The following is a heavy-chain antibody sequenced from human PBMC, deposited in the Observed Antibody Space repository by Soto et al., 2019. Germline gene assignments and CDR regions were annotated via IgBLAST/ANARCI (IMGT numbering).Heavy chain of an antibody. J-gene: IGHJ5*02. Sequence: QVQLQESGPGLVKPSETLSLTCTVSGGSLSSGSYYWSWIRQPPGKGLEWIGYIYYSGSTNYNPSLKSRVTISVDTSKNQFSLKLSSVTAADTAVYYCARVRWELLRGENWFDPWGQGTLVTVSS. CDR1: GGSLSSGSYY. CDR2: IYYSGST. D-gene: IGHD1-26*01. V-gene: IGHV4-61*01. CDR3: ARVRWELLRGENWFDP.